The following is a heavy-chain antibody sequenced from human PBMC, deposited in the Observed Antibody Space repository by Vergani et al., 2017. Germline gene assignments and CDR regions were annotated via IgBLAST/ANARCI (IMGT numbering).Heavy chain of an antibody. CDR1: GFTFSSYA. J-gene: IGHJ4*02. V-gene: IGHV3-30-3*01. CDR2: ISYDGSNK. CDR3: ARGXCSGGSCYSGGVDY. D-gene: IGHD2-15*01. Sequence: QVQLVESGGGVVQPGRSLRLSCAASGFTFSSYAMHWVRQAPGKGLEWVAVISYDGSNKYYADSVKGRFTISRDNSKNTLYLQMNSLRAEDTAVYYCARGXCSGGSCYSGGVDYWGQGTLVTVSS.